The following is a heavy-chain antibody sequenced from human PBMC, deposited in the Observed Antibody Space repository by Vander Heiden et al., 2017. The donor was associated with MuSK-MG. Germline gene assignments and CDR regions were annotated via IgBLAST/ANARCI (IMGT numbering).Heavy chain of an antibody. CDR1: GGTFSSYA. Sequence: QVQLVQSGAEVKKPGSSVKVSCKASGGTFSSYAISWVRQAPGQGLEWMGGIIPILGIANYAQKVQGRVTITADKSTSTAYMELRSMRSEDTAVYYCARGNDGDGSYYFDYWGQGTLVTVSS. J-gene: IGHJ4*02. CDR2: IIPILGIA. D-gene: IGHD4-17*01. CDR3: ARGNDGDGSYYFDY. V-gene: IGHV1-69*10.